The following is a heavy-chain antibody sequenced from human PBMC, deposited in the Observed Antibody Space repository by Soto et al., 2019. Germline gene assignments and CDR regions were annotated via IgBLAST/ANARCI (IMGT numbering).Heavy chain of an antibody. Sequence: ASVKVSCKASGYTFTSYGISWVGQAPGQGLEWMGWISAYNGNTNYAQKLQGRVTMTTDTSTSTAYMELRSVRSDDTAVYYCAREKYQVLYEGGNACWGQRTMVTVSP. CDR3: AREKYQVLYEGGNAC. CDR2: ISAYNGNT. CDR1: GYTFTSYG. J-gene: IGHJ1*01. V-gene: IGHV1-18*01. D-gene: IGHD2-2*02.